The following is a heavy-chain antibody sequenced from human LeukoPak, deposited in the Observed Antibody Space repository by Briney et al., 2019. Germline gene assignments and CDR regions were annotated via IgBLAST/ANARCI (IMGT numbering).Heavy chain of an antibody. CDR2: MYYSGST. Sequence: SETLSLTCTVSNGSISSRSYYWGWIRQSPGKGLEWIGSMYYSGSTYYKRSLKSRVTISVDTSKNQFSPKLSSVTAADTAVYYCARSQWLGYYYYYYMDVWGKGTTVTISS. J-gene: IGHJ6*03. CDR3: ARSQWLGYYYYYYMDV. D-gene: IGHD6-19*01. V-gene: IGHV4-39*01. CDR1: NGSISSRSYY.